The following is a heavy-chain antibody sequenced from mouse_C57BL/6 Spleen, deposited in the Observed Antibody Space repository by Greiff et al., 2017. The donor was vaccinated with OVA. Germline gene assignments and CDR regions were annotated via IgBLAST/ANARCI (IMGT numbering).Heavy chain of an antibody. CDR1: GYTFTSYW. V-gene: IGHV1-52*01. CDR2: IDPSDSET. J-gene: IGHJ4*01. Sequence: VKLMESGAELVRPGSSVKLSCKASGYTFTSYWMHWVKQRPIQGLEWIGNIDPSDSETHYNQKFKDKATLTVDKSSSTAYMQLSSLTSEDSAVYYCARSFDGYGYYYAMDYWGQGTSVTVSS. D-gene: IGHD2-3*01. CDR3: ARSFDGYGYYYAMDY.